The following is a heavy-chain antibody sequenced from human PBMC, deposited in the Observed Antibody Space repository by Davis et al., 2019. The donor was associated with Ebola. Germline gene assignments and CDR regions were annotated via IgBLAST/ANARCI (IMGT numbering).Heavy chain of an antibody. J-gene: IGHJ6*02. CDR1: GFTFSSYA. Sequence: PGGSLRLSCAASGFTFSSYAMHWVRQAPGKGLEWVAVISYDGSNKYYADSVKGRFTISRDNSKNTLYLQMNSLRAEDTAVYYCARDGESYCSSTSCYYYYGMDVWGQGTTVTVSS. CDR3: ARDGESYCSSTSCYYYYGMDV. CDR2: ISYDGSNK. V-gene: IGHV3-30-3*01. D-gene: IGHD2-2*01.